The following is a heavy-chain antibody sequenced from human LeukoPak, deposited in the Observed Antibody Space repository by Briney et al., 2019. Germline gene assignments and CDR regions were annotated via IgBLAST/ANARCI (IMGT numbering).Heavy chain of an antibody. D-gene: IGHD5-18*01. CDR3: AGRDTAMALDY. CDR1: GFYFDSYT. Sequence: GGSLRLSCAASGFYFDSYTMNWVRQAPGKGLEWVSYIISSSRTIYYADSVKGRFTISRDNAKNSLYLQMNSLRAEDTAVYYCAGRDTAMALDYWGQGTLVTVSS. CDR2: IISSSRTI. J-gene: IGHJ4*02. V-gene: IGHV3-48*01.